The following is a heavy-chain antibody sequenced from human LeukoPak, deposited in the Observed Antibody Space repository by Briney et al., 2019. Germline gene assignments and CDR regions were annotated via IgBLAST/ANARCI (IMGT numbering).Heavy chain of an antibody. CDR2: IYYSGST. Sequence: SETLSLTCTVSGGSISSYYWSWIWQPPGKGLEWIGYIYYSGSTNYSPSLKSRVTISVDTSKNQFSLKLSSVTAADTAVYYCARGGYYYDSSGYYGYWGQGTLVTVSS. D-gene: IGHD3-22*01. V-gene: IGHV4-59*01. J-gene: IGHJ4*02. CDR3: ARGGYYYDSSGYYGY. CDR1: GGSISSYY.